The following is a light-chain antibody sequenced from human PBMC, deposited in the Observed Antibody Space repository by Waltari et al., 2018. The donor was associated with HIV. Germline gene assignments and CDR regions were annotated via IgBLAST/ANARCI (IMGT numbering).Light chain of an antibody. J-gene: IGLJ2*01. CDR1: SSNIGNNY. CDR2: DNN. Sequence: QSVLTQPPSVSAAPGQKVTISCSGSSSNIGNNYVSWYQQLPGTAPKLLSYDNNKRPSGIPDRFSGSKSGTSATLVITGLQTGDEADYYCGTWDSSLSAVVFGGGTKLTVL. CDR3: GTWDSSLSAVV. V-gene: IGLV1-51*01.